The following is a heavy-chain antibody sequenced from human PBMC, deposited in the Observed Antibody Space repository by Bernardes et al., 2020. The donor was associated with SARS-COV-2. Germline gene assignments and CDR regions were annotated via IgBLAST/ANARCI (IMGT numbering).Heavy chain of an antibody. CDR2: INPNSGGT. Sequence: ASVKVSCKASGYTFTGYYMHWVRQAPGQGLEWMGWINPNSGGTNYAQKFQGRVTMTRDTSISTAYMELSRLRSDDTAVYYCAGYDSSGYYYNYYYYGMDVWGQGTTVTVSS. CDR1: GYTFTGYY. V-gene: IGHV1-2*02. J-gene: IGHJ6*02. D-gene: IGHD3-22*01. CDR3: AGYDSSGYYYNYYYYGMDV.